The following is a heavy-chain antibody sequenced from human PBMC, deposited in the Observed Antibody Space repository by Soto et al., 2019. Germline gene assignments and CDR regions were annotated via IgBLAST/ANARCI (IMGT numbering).Heavy chain of an antibody. D-gene: IGHD3-22*01. CDR3: GTVTNEYDRSGRWYFDY. CDR1: GYTFTSHG. J-gene: IGHJ4*02. CDR2: ISGYNGNT. Sequence: ASMKVSCKTSGYTFTSHGVSWVRQAPGQGLEWMGWISGYNGNTDYAQKVQGRVTMTTDTSTSTAYMELRSLRSDDTAVYYCGTVTNEYDRSGRWYFDYWGQGTPVTVS. V-gene: IGHV1-18*01.